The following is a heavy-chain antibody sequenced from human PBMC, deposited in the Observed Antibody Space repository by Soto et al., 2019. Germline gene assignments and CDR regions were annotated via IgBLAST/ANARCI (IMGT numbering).Heavy chain of an antibody. CDR2: MNPNSGNT. CDR1: GYTFTSYD. J-gene: IGHJ4*02. Sequence: QVQLVQSGAEVKKPGASVKVSCKASGYTFTSYDINWVRQATGQGLEWRGWMNPNSGNTGYAHKFQSRVTMNRNTFISTAYMRLSSLRSEDTAVYYCARSGYETFDYRGQGALVTVSS. CDR3: ARSGYETFDY. V-gene: IGHV1-8*01. D-gene: IGHD5-12*01.